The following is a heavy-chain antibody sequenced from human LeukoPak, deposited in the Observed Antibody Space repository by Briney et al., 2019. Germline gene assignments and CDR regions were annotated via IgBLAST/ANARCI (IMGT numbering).Heavy chain of an antibody. CDR3: ARTSNSGTYYFDY. D-gene: IGHD5-12*01. CDR1: GGSISSYY. CDR2: IYYSGGT. J-gene: IGHJ4*02. V-gene: IGHV4-59*01. Sequence: SETLSLTCTVSGGSISSYYWSWIRQPPGKGLEWIGYIYYSGGTNYNPSLKSRVTISVDTSKNQFSLKLSSVTAADTAVYYCARTSNSGTYYFDYWGQGTLVTVSS.